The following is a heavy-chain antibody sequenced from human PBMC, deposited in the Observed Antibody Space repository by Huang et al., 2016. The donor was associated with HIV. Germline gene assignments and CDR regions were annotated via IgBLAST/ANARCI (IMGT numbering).Heavy chain of an antibody. CDR1: GGSISSGGYY. CDR3: ARLGWSGTMRDAFDI. D-gene: IGHD1-1*01. J-gene: IGHJ3*02. CDR2: IYYGGNT. V-gene: IGHV4-30-4*08. Sequence: QVQLQESGPGLVKPSQTLSLTCTVSGGSISSGGYYWSWIRQPPGKGLEWIGYIYYGGNTYNNPSLKSRVTISVDTSKNQCSLKLSSVTAADTAMYYCARLGWSGTMRDAFDIWGQGTMVTVSS.